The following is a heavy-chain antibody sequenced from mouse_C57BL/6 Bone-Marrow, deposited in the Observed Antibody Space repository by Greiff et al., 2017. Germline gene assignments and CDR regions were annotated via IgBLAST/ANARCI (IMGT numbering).Heavy chain of an antibody. J-gene: IGHJ3*01. CDR2: ISGGGGNT. Sequence: EVQLVESGGGLVKPGGSLKLSCAASGFTFSSYTMSWVRQTPEKRLEWVATISGGGGNTYYPDSVKGRFTISRDNAKNTLYLQMSSLRSEDTALSYCASSYDSNYDATWFAYWGQGTLVTVSA. V-gene: IGHV5-9*01. CDR1: GFTFSSYT. D-gene: IGHD2-5*01. CDR3: ASSYDSNYDATWFAY.